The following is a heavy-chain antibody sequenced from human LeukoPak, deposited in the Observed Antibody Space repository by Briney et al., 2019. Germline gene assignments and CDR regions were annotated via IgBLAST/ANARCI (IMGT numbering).Heavy chain of an antibody. Sequence: GRSLRLSCAASGFTFSSYGMHWVRQAPGKGLEWVAVIWYDGRNKYYADSVKGRFTISRDNSKNTLYLQMNSLRAEDTAVYYCAGGEYDFWSGYYLGGLYWGQGTLVTVSS. CDR1: GFTFSSYG. V-gene: IGHV3-33*01. CDR2: IWYDGRNK. CDR3: AGGEYDFWSGYYLGGLY. J-gene: IGHJ4*02. D-gene: IGHD3-3*01.